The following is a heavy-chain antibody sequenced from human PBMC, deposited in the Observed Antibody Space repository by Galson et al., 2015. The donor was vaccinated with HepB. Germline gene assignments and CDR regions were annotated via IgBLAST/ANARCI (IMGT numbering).Heavy chain of an antibody. CDR1: GFTFSNAW. Sequence: SLRLSCAASGFTFSNAWMDWVRKAPGKGLEWVGRIKSKTDGGTVDYAAPVKGRFIISRDDSKNMLYVEMHSLKTEDTAVYYCTTESADTLVRGVLVPADALDIWGQGTMVTVSS. J-gene: IGHJ3*02. V-gene: IGHV3-15*01. D-gene: IGHD3-10*01. CDR2: IKSKTDGGTV. CDR3: TTESADTLVRGVLVPADALDI.